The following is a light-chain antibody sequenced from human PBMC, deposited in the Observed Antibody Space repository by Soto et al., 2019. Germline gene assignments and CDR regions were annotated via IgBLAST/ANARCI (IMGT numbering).Light chain of an antibody. J-gene: IGKJ1*01. CDR1: QGIGSY. CDR3: QQLNSYPRT. V-gene: IGKV1-9*01. CDR2: PAS. Sequence: DIQLTQSPSFLSASVGDRVTITCRASQGIGSYLAWYQQKPGKAPILLIYPASTLQSGVPSRFSGSGSGTEFTLTISSRQPEDFAAYYCQQLNSYPRTFGQGTKVEIK.